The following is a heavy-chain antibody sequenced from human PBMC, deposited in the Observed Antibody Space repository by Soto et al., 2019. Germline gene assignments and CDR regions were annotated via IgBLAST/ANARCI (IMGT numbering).Heavy chain of an antibody. CDR3: AHELSGYYYVMDV. J-gene: IGHJ6*02. CDR2: IYWNGNE. CDR1: GFSFSTTGVG. Sequence: QITLRESGPTLVKPTQTLTLTCAYSGFSFSTTGVGVGWFRQPPGQALQWLALIYWNGNERYSPSLNGRLTVTKDTSKNQDLLTMTKVDPVDTATYYCAHELSGYYYVMDVWGPGTNVTVSS. D-gene: IGHD1-1*01. V-gene: IGHV2-5*01.